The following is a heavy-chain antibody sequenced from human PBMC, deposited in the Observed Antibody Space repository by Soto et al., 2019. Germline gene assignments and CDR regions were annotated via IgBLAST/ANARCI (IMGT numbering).Heavy chain of an antibody. D-gene: IGHD6-19*01. V-gene: IGHV3-23*01. Sequence: GGSLRLSCAASGSTFRSYAMSWVRQAPLRGLEWVSAISRNGVGTYYADSVKGRFTISRDNSKNTLYLQMNSLRGDDTAVYYCAKDLSSADYYYGMDVWGQGTTVTVSS. CDR3: AKDLSSADYYYGMDV. CDR2: ISRNGVGT. CDR1: GSTFRSYA. J-gene: IGHJ6*02.